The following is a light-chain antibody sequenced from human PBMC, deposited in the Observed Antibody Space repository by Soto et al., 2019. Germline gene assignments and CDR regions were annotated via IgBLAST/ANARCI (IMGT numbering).Light chain of an antibody. Sequence: DIVLTQSPATLSLSPGERATLSCGASQSVRNYLAWYQKKPGLAPSLLIYDASIRVPTTPARFSGSVSGTEFTLTISSLESEDFAVYFCQQYGDRPRTFGQGTKVDIK. V-gene: IGKV3D-20*01. CDR1: QSVRNY. CDR3: QQYGDRPRT. J-gene: IGKJ1*01. CDR2: DAS.